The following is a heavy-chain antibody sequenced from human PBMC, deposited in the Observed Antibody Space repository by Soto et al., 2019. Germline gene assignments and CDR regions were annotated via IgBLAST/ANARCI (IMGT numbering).Heavy chain of an antibody. V-gene: IGHV3-21*01. D-gene: IGHD5-12*01. CDR1: GFTFSSYS. Sequence: GSLRLSCAASGFTFSSYSMTWVRRAPGKGLEWVSSITSTGSNIYYAGSVKGRFTISRDNAENSLFLQMNSLRAEDTAVYYCARSPDFTHNNRDGYNYPPNYFDYWGQGTLVTVS. CDR3: ARSPDFTHNNRDGYNYPPNYFDY. J-gene: IGHJ4*02. CDR2: ITSTGSNI.